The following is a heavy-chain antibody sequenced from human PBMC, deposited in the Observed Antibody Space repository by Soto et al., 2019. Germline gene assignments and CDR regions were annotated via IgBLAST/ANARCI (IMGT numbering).Heavy chain of an antibody. V-gene: IGHV1-2*04. J-gene: IGHJ4*02. D-gene: IGHD2-15*01. CDR2: INPNSGGT. CDR1: GYTFTGYY. CDR3: AREGGSGGSWGYYFDY. Sequence: ASVKVSCKASGYTFTGYYMHWVRQAPGQGLEWTGWINPNSGGTNYAQKFQGWVTMTRDTSISTAYMELSRLRSDDTAVYYCAREGGSGGSWGYYFDYWGQGTLVTVSS.